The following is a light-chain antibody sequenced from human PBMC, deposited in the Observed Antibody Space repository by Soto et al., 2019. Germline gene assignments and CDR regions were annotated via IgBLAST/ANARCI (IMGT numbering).Light chain of an antibody. CDR3: GSFTTNRISG. J-gene: IGLJ3*02. Sequence: QSVLTQPASVSGSPGQSITMSCTGSSSDFGDDKYVTWYQQQPGKGPDLLIYGVSKLPSGVAKRFSGSKSGNTASLTISGLQVEDESDYVCGSFTTNRISGFGGGTTLSVL. V-gene: IGLV2-14*01. CDR1: SSDFGDDKY. CDR2: GVS.